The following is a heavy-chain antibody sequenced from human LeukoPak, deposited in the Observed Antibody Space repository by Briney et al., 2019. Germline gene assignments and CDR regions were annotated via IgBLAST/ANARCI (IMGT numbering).Heavy chain of an antibody. J-gene: IGHJ6*03. CDR3: ARANYYYDSSGYYYYYYYMDV. CDR1: GYTFTSYD. Sequence: ASVKVSCKASGYTFTSYDINWVRQATGQGLEWMGWMNPNSGNTGYAQKFQGRVTITGNTSISTAYMELSSLRSEDTAVYYCARANYYYDSSGYYYYYYYMDVWGKGTTVTVSS. D-gene: IGHD3-22*01. V-gene: IGHV1-8*03. CDR2: MNPNSGNT.